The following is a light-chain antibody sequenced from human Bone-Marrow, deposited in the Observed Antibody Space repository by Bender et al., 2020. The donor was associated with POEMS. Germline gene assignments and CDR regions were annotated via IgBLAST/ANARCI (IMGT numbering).Light chain of an antibody. Sequence: QSVLTQSPSASGTPGQGVSISCSGSSSNIGNHGVNWYQQLPGEAPKLLIYYDDLLTPGVSDRFSASKSGTSASLAMSELQSEDEALYYCSAWDDSRGGWVFGGGTKLTVL. CDR1: SSNIGNHG. V-gene: IGLV1-36*01. CDR3: SAWDDSRGGWV. CDR2: YDD. J-gene: IGLJ3*02.